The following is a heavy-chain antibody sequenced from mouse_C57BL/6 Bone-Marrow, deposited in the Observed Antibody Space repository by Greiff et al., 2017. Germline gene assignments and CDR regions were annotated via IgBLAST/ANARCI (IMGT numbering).Heavy chain of an antibody. J-gene: IGHJ4*01. Sequence: VQLQQSGPELVKPGASVKISCKASGYSFTSYYIHWVKQRPGQGLEWIGWIYPGSGNTKYNEKFKGKATLTAYTSSSTAYIQLSSLTSEDSAVYYCARWGYGSSYDAMDYWGQGTSVTVSS. V-gene: IGHV1-66*01. CDR3: ARWGYGSSYDAMDY. D-gene: IGHD1-1*01. CDR2: IYPGSGNT. CDR1: GYSFTSYY.